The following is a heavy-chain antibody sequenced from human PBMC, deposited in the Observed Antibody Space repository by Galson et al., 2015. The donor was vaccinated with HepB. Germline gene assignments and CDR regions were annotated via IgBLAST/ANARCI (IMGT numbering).Heavy chain of an antibody. D-gene: IGHD3-10*01. V-gene: IGHV3-33*01. CDR3: ARVPLTLRITKLDYYYYGMDV. Sequence: SLRLSCAASGFTFSSYGMHWVRQAPGKGLEWVAVIWYDGSNKYYADSVKGRFTISRDNSKNTLYLQMNSLGAEDTAVYYCARVPLTLRITKLDYYYYGMDVWGQGTTVTVSS. CDR1: GFTFSSYG. J-gene: IGHJ6*02. CDR2: IWYDGSNK.